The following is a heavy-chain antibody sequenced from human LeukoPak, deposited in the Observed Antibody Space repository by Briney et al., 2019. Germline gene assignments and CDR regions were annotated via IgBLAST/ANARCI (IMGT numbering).Heavy chain of an antibody. CDR3: ARHRGSLKTGYSPKNPLDV. D-gene: IGHD3-9*01. J-gene: IGHJ3*01. Sequence: SETLSLTCSVSGASLSGSQYCWGWIRQPPGRPLQWIATIFYTGSTLYNPSLSSRVSLSVDTSKKQISLRLTAVTAADSALYYCARHRGSLKTGYSPKNPLDVWGQGTMVTVPS. CDR1: GASLSGSQYC. V-gene: IGHV4-39*01. CDR2: IFYTGST.